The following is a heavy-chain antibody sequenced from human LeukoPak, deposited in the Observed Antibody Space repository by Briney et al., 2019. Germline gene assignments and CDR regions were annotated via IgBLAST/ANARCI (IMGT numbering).Heavy chain of an antibody. CDR1: GDSMSGYY. CDR3: ARCDDSRGYQLDH. CDR2: IYSSGNT. Sequence: SETLSLTCTVSGDSMSGYYWTWIRQPAGKGLEWIGRIYSSGNTHYNPSLKSRVTMSVDTSKNQFSLRLNSVTAADTAVYYCARCDDSRGYQLDHWGQGTLVTVSS. D-gene: IGHD3-22*01. J-gene: IGHJ4*02. V-gene: IGHV4-4*07.